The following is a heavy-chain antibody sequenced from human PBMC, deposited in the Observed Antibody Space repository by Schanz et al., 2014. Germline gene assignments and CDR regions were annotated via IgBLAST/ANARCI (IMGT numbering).Heavy chain of an antibody. Sequence: EVQLVESGGGLVKPGGSLRLSCAASGFTFSSHWMHWVRQDPGKGLVWVARIKSDGSSTSYADSVKGRFTISRDNAKNSLYLQMNSLRAEDTAVYYCARIGGSVFDYWGQGALVTVSS. J-gene: IGHJ4*02. D-gene: IGHD3-10*01. CDR3: ARIGGSVFDY. CDR1: GFTFSSHW. V-gene: IGHV3-74*02. CDR2: IKSDGSST.